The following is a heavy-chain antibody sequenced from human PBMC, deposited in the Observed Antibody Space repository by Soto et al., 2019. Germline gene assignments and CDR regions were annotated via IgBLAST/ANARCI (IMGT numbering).Heavy chain of an antibody. CDR3: ARDKGYGSGGYYNDYYFDY. Sequence: PSETLSLTCAVYGGSFSGYYWSWIRQPPGKGLEWIGEINHSGSTNYNPSLKSRVTISVDTSKNQFSLKLSSVTAADTAVYYCARDKGYGSGGYYNDYYFDYWGQGTLVTVSS. CDR2: INHSGST. V-gene: IGHV4-34*01. CDR1: GGSFSGYY. J-gene: IGHJ4*02. D-gene: IGHD3-10*01.